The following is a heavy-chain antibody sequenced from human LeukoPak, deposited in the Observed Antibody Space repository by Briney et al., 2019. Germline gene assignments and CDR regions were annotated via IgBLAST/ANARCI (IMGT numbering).Heavy chain of an antibody. D-gene: IGHD4-17*01. CDR2: IYYSGST. Sequence: SQTLSLTCTVSGGSISSGGYYWSWIRQHPGKGLEWIGYIYYSGSTYYNPSLKSRVTISVDTSKNQFSLKLSSVTAADTAVYYCAKSTVTTPPGHYWYYYGMDVWGQGTTVTVSS. CDR1: GGSISSGGYY. V-gene: IGHV4-31*03. CDR3: AKSTVTTPPGHYWYYYGMDV. J-gene: IGHJ6*02.